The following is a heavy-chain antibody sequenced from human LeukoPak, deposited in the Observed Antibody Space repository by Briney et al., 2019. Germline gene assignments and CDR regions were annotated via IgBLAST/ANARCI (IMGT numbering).Heavy chain of an antibody. V-gene: IGHV4-39*01. CDR3: ARGHSPVTTKVSYFQH. D-gene: IGHD4-17*01. J-gene: IGHJ1*01. CDR2: IFYSGST. Sequence: PSETLSLTCTVSGGSISSSGFHWGCIRQPPGKGLEWIGSIFYSGSTYYNPSLKSRVTISVDTSKNQFSLKLSSVTAADTAVYYCARGHSPVTTKVSYFQHWGQGTLVTVSS. CDR1: GGSISSSGFH.